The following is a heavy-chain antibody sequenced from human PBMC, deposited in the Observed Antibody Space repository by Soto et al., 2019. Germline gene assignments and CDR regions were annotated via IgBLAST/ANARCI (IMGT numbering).Heavy chain of an antibody. CDR2: ISSSGSTI. Sequence: GGSLRLSCAASGFTFSDYYMSWIRQAPGKGQERVSYISSSGSTIYYADSVKGRFTISRDNAKNSLYLQMNSLRSVDSVVFYCSRARRSGWYDSDHWGRGFLVTVPS. D-gene: IGHD6-19*01. V-gene: IGHV3-11*01. CDR1: GFTFSDYY. J-gene: IGHJ4*02. CDR3: SRARRSGWYDSDH.